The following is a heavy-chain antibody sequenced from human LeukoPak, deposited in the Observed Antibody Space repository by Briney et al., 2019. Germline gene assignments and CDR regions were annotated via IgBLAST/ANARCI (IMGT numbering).Heavy chain of an antibody. CDR1: GGTFSSYA. Sequence: SVKVSCKASGGTFSSYAISWVRQAPGQGLEWMGGIIPIFGTANYAQKFQGRVAMTKDTSTSTVYMELSSLRSEDTAVYYCAKKDYYYMDVWGKGTTVTVSS. CDR2: IIPIFGTA. J-gene: IGHJ6*03. V-gene: IGHV1-69*05. CDR3: AKKDYYYMDV.